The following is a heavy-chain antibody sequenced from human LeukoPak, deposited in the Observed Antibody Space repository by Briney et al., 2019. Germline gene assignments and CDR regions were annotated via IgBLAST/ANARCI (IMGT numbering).Heavy chain of an antibody. J-gene: IGHJ4*02. D-gene: IGHD6-13*01. Sequence: SVKVSCKASGGTFSSYAISWVRQAPGQGLEWMGRIIPIFGIANYAQKFQGRVTITADTSTSTAYMELRSLRSDDTAVYYCARDPTIAAAGTGYWGQGTLVTVSS. CDR1: GGTFSSYA. CDR3: ARDPTIAAAGTGY. CDR2: IIPIFGIA. V-gene: IGHV1-69*04.